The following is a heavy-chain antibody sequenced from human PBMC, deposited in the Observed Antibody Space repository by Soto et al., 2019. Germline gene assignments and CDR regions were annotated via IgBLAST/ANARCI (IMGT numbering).Heavy chain of an antibody. V-gene: IGHV1-69*01. D-gene: IGHD5-12*01. CDR3: AREDGYNLDY. Sequence: QVQLVQSGTEVKKPGSTVKVSCKASGGTFSSYAISWVRQAPGQGLEWMGGIIPIFGTANYAQKFQGRVTITADESTRTAYMELSSLRSEDTAVYHRAREDGYNLDYWGQGTLVTVSS. CDR1: GGTFSSYA. J-gene: IGHJ4*02. CDR2: IIPIFGTA.